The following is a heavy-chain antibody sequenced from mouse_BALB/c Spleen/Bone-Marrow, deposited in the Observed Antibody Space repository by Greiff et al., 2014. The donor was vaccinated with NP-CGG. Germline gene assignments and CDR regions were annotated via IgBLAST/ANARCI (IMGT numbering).Heavy chain of an antibody. J-gene: IGHJ3*01. CDR1: GYSFTNYW. CDR3: ASDDYDGSWFAY. D-gene: IGHD2-4*01. V-gene: IGHV1-74*01. Sequence: VQLQQSGAELVRPGASVKLSCKASGYSFTNYWMNWMKQRPGQGLEWIGMIHPSDGETRLNQKFKDKATLTVDKSSSTAYMQLSSPTSEDSAVYYCASDDYDGSWFAYWGQGTLVTVSA. CDR2: IHPSDGET.